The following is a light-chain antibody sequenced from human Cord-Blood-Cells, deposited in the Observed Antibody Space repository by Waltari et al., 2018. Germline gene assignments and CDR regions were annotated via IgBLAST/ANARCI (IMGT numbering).Light chain of an antibody. CDR3: CSYAGSSTVV. Sequence: QSALTQPAAVSGSPGQSITICCTGSSSDVGRDNLVSWYQQHPGKAPKLMIYEGSKRPSWVSNRFSGSKSRNTASLTISGLQAEDEADYYCCSYAGSSTVVFGGGTKLTVL. V-gene: IGLV2-23*01. CDR2: EGS. J-gene: IGLJ2*01. CDR1: SSDVGRDNL.